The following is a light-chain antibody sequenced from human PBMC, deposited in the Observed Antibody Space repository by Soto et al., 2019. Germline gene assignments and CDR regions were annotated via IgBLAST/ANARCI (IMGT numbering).Light chain of an antibody. Sequence: QSALTQPASVSGSAGQSITISCSGTMRDVGAYNLVSWYQQHPGTAPKLIIYEVRNRPSGISSPFSGSRSGNTASLTISGLQSEDEGDYYCSADTARSTLVFGGGTKLTVL. V-gene: IGLV2-14*01. CDR2: EVR. CDR1: MRDVGAYNL. J-gene: IGLJ3*02. CDR3: SADTARSTLV.